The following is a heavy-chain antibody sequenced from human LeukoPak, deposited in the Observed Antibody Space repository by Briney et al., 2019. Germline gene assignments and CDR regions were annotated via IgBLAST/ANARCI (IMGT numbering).Heavy chain of an antibody. CDR3: AKGSYYGMDV. CDR2: ISWNSGSI. CDR1: GFKFGDYA. V-gene: IGHV3-9*01. Sequence: GGSLRLSCTASGFKFGDYAMHWVRQPPGKGLEWVSGISWNSGSIGYADSVKGRFTISRDNAKNSLYLQMNSLRAEDTALYYCAKGSYYGMDVWGQGTTVTVSS. D-gene: IGHD6-19*01. J-gene: IGHJ6*02.